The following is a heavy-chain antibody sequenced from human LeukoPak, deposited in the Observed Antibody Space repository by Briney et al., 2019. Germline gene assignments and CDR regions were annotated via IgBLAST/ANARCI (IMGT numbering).Heavy chain of an antibody. CDR3: AKDPITVRGFDY. V-gene: IGHV3-23*01. CDR2: ISGSGGST. D-gene: IGHD4-11*01. Sequence: AGGSLRLSCAASGFTFSSYAMSWVRQAPGKGLEWVSAISGSGGSTYYADSVKGLFTIPRDNSKNTLYLQMNSLRAEDTAVYYCAKDPITVRGFDYWAQGTLVTVSS. J-gene: IGHJ4*02. CDR1: GFTFSSYA.